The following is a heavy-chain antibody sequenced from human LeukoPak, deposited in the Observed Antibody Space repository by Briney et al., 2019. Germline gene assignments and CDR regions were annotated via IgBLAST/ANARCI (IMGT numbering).Heavy chain of an antibody. CDR2: ISFDGNKK. J-gene: IGHJ4*02. V-gene: IGHV3-30*18. CDR1: GFTFRSSG. Sequence: GGSLRLSCVASGFTFRSSGMHWVRQASGKGLEWVTVISFDGNKKYYMESVKGRFSISRDNSKNTLYLQMNSLRVEDTAVYYCAKGSIAAAGDTSNGYYFDYWGQGTLVTVSS. CDR3: AKGSIAAAGDTSNGYYFDY. D-gene: IGHD6-13*01.